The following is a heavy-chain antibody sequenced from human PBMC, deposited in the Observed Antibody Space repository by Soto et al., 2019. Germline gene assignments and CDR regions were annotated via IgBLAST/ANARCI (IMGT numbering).Heavy chain of an antibody. Sequence: QVQLVQSGAEVKKPGASVKVSCKASGYTFTGYYIHWVRQAPGQGLEWMGWVNPNTGGTKYAQKFQGTVTMTRDTSISTAYMELSRLRSDDTAVYYCARQLAYCAGDCYTEPIDYWGQGTLVTVSS. CDR2: VNPNTGGT. D-gene: IGHD2-21*02. J-gene: IGHJ4*02. V-gene: IGHV1-2*02. CDR1: GYTFTGYY. CDR3: ARQLAYCAGDCYTEPIDY.